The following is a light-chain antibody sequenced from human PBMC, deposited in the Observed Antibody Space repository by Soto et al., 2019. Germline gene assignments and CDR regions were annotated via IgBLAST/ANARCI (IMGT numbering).Light chain of an antibody. Sequence: DIQMTQSPSSLSASVGDRVTITCRASQRITTYLNWYQQRPGKAPSLLIYAATYLREGVPSRFSGSGSGTDFTLTIAGLQPDDFATYFCHQIHTTPWTFGQGTKVEIK. V-gene: IGKV1-39*01. CDR3: HQIHTTPWT. CDR2: AAT. J-gene: IGKJ1*01. CDR1: QRITTY.